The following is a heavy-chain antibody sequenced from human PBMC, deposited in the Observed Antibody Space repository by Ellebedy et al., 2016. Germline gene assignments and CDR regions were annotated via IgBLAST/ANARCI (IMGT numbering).Heavy chain of an antibody. J-gene: IGHJ4*02. CDR2: ISGDGDTT. CDR3: YYGHYSGY. CDR1: GFMFRSFF. Sequence: GESLKISXAASGFMFRSFFMSWVRQAPGGGLEWISTISGDGDTTFSADSVKGRFTISRDNSRNTLYLQMDSLRAADTAVYYCYYGHYSGYWGQGTLVTVSS. D-gene: IGHD4-17*01. V-gene: IGHV3-23*01.